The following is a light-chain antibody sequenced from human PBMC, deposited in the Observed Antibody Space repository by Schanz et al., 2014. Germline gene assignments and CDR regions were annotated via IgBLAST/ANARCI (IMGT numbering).Light chain of an antibody. Sequence: QSVLTQPPSASGSPGQSVTFSCTGTSSDVGGYNYVSWYQQHPGKAPKLMIYDVTKRPSGVPDRFSGSQSGNTASLTISGVQAEDEADYYCCSYAGSSTWVFGGGTKLTVL. V-gene: IGLV2-8*01. CDR1: SSDVGGYNY. CDR2: DVT. CDR3: CSYAGSSTWV. J-gene: IGLJ3*02.